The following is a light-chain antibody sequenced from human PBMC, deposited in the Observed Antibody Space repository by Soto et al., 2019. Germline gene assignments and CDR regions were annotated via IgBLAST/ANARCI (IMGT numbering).Light chain of an antibody. J-gene: IGKJ1*01. V-gene: IGKV2-28*01. CDR1: QSLLHSNGYNY. Sequence: DIVMTQSPLSLPVTPGEPASISCRSSQSLLHSNGYNYLDWYLQKPGQSPQLLIYLGSNRASGVPDRFSGSGSGTDFTLKISRVEAEDVGVYYCLQALQTRNTFAQGTKVDIK. CDR3: LQALQTRNT. CDR2: LGS.